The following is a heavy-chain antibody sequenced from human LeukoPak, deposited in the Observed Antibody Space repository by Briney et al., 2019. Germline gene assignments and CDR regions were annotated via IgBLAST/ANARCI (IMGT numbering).Heavy chain of an antibody. CDR2: ISGDNGKR. CDR1: GYTFPSYG. J-gene: IGHJ3*02. Sequence: GASVKVSCKASGYTFPSYGISWVRQAPGQGLEWMGWISGDNGKRNYAQQFQGRVTMTTDTSTNTAYMDLRSLRSDETAVYYCARFYCSSGRCYPAGAFDIWGQGTTVTVSS. V-gene: IGHV1-18*01. D-gene: IGHD2-15*01. CDR3: ARFYCSSGRCYPAGAFDI.